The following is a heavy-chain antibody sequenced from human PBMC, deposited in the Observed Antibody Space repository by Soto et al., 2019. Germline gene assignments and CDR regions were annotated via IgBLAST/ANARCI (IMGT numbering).Heavy chain of an antibody. CDR1: GGTFSSYA. D-gene: IGHD6-25*01. Sequence: SVKVSCKASGGTFSSYAISWVRQAPGQGLEWMGGIIPIFGTANYAQKFQGRVTITADESTSTAYMELSSLRSEDTAVYYCARELRADSGLPPIWGQGTMDTGSS. CDR3: ARELRADSGLPPI. J-gene: IGHJ3*01. V-gene: IGHV1-69*13. CDR2: IIPIFGTA.